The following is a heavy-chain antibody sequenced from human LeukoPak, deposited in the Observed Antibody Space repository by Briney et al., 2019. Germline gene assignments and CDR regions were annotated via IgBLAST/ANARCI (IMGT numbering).Heavy chain of an antibody. CDR1: GYTFTSYG. D-gene: IGHD3-10*01. CDR2: ISAYNGNT. V-gene: IGHV1-18*01. CDR3: AREGYYGSGSAYYFDY. J-gene: IGHJ4*02. Sequence: ASVKVSCKASGYTFTSYGISWVRQAPGQGLEWMGWISAYNGNTNYAQKLQGRVTMTTDTSTSTAYMELRSLRSGDTAMYYCAREGYYGSGSAYYFDYWGQGTLVTVSS.